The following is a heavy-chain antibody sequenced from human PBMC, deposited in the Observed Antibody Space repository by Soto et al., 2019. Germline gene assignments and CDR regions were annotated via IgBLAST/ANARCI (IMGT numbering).Heavy chain of an antibody. Sequence: GESLKISCKASGYSFSDYWIGWVRQMPGRGLEWMGIIYPGDSDTRYSPSFQGQVTVSADKSISTAYLQWSSLKASDTAMYFCARTTSSSGYSPFGPWGQGTPVTVSS. J-gene: IGHJ5*02. CDR2: IYPGDSDT. D-gene: IGHD6-6*01. CDR3: ARTTSSSGYSPFGP. CDR1: GYSFSDYW. V-gene: IGHV5-51*03.